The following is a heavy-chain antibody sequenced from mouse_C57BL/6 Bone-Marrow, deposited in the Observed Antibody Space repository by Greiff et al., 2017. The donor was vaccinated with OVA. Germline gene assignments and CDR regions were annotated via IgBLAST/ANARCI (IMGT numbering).Heavy chain of an antibody. D-gene: IGHD2-4*01. Sequence: QVQLQQSGAELMKPGASVKLSCKATGYTFTGYWIEWVKQRPGHGLEWIGEILPGSGSTNYNEKFKGKATFTADTSSNTAYMQLSSLTTEDSAIYYCARRYYDYESYWYFDFWGTGTTVTVSS. CDR1: GYTFTGYW. V-gene: IGHV1-9*01. J-gene: IGHJ1*03. CDR2: ILPGSGST. CDR3: ARRYYDYESYWYFDF.